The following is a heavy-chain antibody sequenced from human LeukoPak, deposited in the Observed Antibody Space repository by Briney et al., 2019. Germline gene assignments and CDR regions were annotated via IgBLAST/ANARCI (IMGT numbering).Heavy chain of an antibody. J-gene: IGHJ4*02. V-gene: IGHV1-3*04. CDR1: GYTFTGYH. CDR2: INIGNGNT. D-gene: IGHD2-21*01. Sequence: ASVKVSCKTSGYTFTGYHMHWVRQAPGQGLEWMGWINIGNGNTKYSQNFQGRITITRDTSATTAYMDLSSLRSEDTAMYYCARRLGRSFDYWGQGTLVTVSS. CDR3: ARRLGRSFDY.